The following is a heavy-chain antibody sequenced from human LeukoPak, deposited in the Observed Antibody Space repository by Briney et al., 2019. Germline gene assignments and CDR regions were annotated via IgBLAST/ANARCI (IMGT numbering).Heavy chain of an antibody. CDR1: GITLSNYG. D-gene: IGHD3/OR15-3a*01. J-gene: IGHJ4*02. CDR2: ISDSGGST. Sequence: GGSLRLSCAVSGITLSNYGMSWVRQAPGKGLEGVAGISDSGGSTKYADSVKGRFTISIDNPKNTLYLQMNSLRAEDTAVYFCAKRGVVIRVILVGFHREAYYFESWGQGALVTVSS. CDR3: AKRGVVIRVILVGFHREAYYFES. V-gene: IGHV3-23*01.